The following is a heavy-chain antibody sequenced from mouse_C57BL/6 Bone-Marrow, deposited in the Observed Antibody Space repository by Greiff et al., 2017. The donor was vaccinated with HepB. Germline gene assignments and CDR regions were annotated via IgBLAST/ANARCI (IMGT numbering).Heavy chain of an antibody. J-gene: IGHJ4*01. V-gene: IGHV1-19*01. CDR3: ARPPYGSSLLGY. CDR2: INPYNGGT. D-gene: IGHD1-1*01. CDR1: GYTFTDYY. Sequence: VQLKESGPVLVKPGASVKMSCKASGYTFTDYYMNWVKQSHGKSLEWIGVINPYNGGTSYNQKFKGKATLTVDKSSSTAYMELNSLTSEDSAVYYCARPPYGSSLLGYWDQGTSVTVSS.